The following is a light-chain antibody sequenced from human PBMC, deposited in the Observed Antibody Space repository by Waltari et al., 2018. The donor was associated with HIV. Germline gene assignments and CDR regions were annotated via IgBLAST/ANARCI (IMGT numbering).Light chain of an antibody. J-gene: IGLJ2*01. V-gene: IGLV3-27*01. CDR1: DMAKKY. CDR2: RDR. Sequence: SYELTQPSSVSVSPGQTARIPCSGDDMAKKYARWFQQKPGQAPVLVIYRDRERPSGIPERFSGSSSGTTVTLSISGAQVEDEADYYCYFAADNKAIFGGGTRLTVL. CDR3: YFAADNKAI.